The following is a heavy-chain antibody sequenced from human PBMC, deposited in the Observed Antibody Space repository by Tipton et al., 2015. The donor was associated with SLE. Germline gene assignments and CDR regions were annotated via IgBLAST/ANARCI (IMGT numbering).Heavy chain of an antibody. D-gene: IGHD3-10*01. CDR1: GFTFSNYW. J-gene: IGHJ4*02. V-gene: IGHV3-7*01. CDR2: IKQDGSER. Sequence: GSLRLSCAASGFTFSNYWMNWVRQAPGKGLEWVANIKQDGSERYYADSVEGRFAISRDNAKNSLYLQMNSLRAEDTAVYYRARPSTTVVPDYWGRGTLVTVSS. CDR3: ARPSTTVVPDY.